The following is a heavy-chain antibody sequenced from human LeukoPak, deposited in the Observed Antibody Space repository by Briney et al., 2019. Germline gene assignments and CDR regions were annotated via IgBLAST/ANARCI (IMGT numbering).Heavy chain of an antibody. V-gene: IGHV3-23*01. D-gene: IGHD4-17*01. CDR2: ISGSGGGT. Sequence: PGGSLRLSCAASGFTFNTYAMTGVRQAPGRGLEWVSGISGSGGGTYYADSVKGRFSISRDNSKSTLYLQMNSLRAEDTAVYYCAKDLYYGDYFQVAQYWGQGTLVTVSS. J-gene: IGHJ1*01. CDR1: GFTFNTYA. CDR3: AKDLYYGDYFQVAQY.